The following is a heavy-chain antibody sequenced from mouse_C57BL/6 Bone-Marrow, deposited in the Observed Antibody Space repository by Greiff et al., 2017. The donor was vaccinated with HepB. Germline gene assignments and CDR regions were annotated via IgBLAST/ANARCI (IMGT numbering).Heavy chain of an antibody. CDR2: IYPRSGNT. V-gene: IGHV1-81*01. J-gene: IGHJ1*03. CDR3: ARGVYYYGSSLV. D-gene: IGHD1-1*01. Sequence: VQLQQSGAELARPGASVKLSCKASGYTFTSYGISWVKQRTGQGLEWIGEIYPRSGNTYYNEKFKGKATLTADKSSSTAYMELRSLTSEDSAVYFCARGVYYYGSSLVWGTGTTVTVSS. CDR1: GYTFTSYG.